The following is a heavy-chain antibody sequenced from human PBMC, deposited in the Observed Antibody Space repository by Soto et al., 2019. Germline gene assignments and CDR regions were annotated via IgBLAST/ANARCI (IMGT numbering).Heavy chain of an antibody. V-gene: IGHV3-48*01. J-gene: IGHJ3*02. D-gene: IGHD4-17*01. CDR3: ARDYGDYPTLWPYAFDI. CDR1: GFTFSSYS. CDR2: ISSSSSTI. Sequence: EVQLVESGGGLVQPGGSLRLSCAASGFTFSSYSMNWVRQAPGKGLEWVSYISSSSSTIYYADSVKGRFTISRDNAKNSLYLQMNSLRAEDTAVYYCARDYGDYPTLWPYAFDIWGQGTMVTVSS.